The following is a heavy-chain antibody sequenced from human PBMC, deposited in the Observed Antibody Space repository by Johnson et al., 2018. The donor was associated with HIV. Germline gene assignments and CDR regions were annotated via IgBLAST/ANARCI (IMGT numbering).Heavy chain of an antibody. CDR1: GFTFSSNY. CDR2: ICIVADT. D-gene: IGHD1-14*01. V-gene: IGHV3-66*02. Sequence: EVQLVESGGGLVQPGGSLRLSCAASGFTFSSNYMSWVRQAPGKGLEWVSVICIVADTNYVGSVRGRFSNSRDNSKNTLDLQMNSLTIEDTAVFYCAKTRIGGILDAFDLWGQGTMVIVS. CDR3: AKTRIGGILDAFDL. J-gene: IGHJ3*01.